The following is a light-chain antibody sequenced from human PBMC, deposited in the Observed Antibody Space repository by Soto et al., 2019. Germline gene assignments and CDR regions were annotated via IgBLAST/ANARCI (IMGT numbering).Light chain of an antibody. CDR3: SSYTITSTYV. Sequence: QSVLTQPASVSGSPGQSITISCTGTSSDVGGYNYVSWHQQHPGKAPKLMIYEVSDRPSGVSNRFSGSKSGNTASLTISGLQAEDEADYYCSSYTITSTYVFGTGTKVTVL. CDR1: SSDVGGYNY. CDR2: EVS. J-gene: IGLJ1*01. V-gene: IGLV2-14*01.